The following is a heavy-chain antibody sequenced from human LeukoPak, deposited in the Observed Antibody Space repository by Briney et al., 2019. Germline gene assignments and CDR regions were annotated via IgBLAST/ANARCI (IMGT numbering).Heavy chain of an antibody. V-gene: IGHV4-34*01. CDR2: INHSGST. CDR3: ARDLGLSWGIAVAGSAFDI. D-gene: IGHD6-19*01. J-gene: IGHJ3*02. Sequence: SETLSLTCAVYGGSFSGYYWSWIRQPPGKGLEWIGEINHSGSTNYNPSPKSRVTISVDTSKNQFSLKLSSVTAADTAVYYCARDLGLSWGIAVAGSAFDIWGQGTMVTVSS. CDR1: GGSFSGYY.